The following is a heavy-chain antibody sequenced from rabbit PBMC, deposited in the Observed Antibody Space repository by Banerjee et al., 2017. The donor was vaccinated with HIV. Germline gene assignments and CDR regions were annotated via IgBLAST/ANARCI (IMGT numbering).Heavy chain of an antibody. J-gene: IGHJ4*01. CDR1: GFSFSSSYY. CDR3: ARGANYAGAGFSL. CDR2: IYAGSSGST. V-gene: IGHV1S40*01. D-gene: IGHD4-2*01. Sequence: QSLEESGGDLVKPGASLTLTCTASGFSFSSSYYMCWVRQAPGKGLEWIACIYAGSSGSTYYASWAKGRFTISKTSSTTVTLQMTSLTGADSATYFCARGANYAGAGFSLWGQGTLVTVS.